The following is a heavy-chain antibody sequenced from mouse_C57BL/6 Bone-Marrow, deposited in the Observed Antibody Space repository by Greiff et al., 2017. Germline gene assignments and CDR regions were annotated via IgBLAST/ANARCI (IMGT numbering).Heavy chain of an antibody. Sequence: KESCKASGHTFTSYWMQWVKQRPGQGLEWIGEIDPSDSYTNCNQKFKGKATLTVDTTSSTAYMQLSSLTSEDYAVYYCVGAYCSNSYDMDYWGQGTSVTVSS. CDR2: IDPSDSYT. D-gene: IGHD2-5*01. CDR3: VGAYCSNSYDMDY. J-gene: IGHJ4*01. CDR1: GHTFTSYW. V-gene: IGHV1-50*01.